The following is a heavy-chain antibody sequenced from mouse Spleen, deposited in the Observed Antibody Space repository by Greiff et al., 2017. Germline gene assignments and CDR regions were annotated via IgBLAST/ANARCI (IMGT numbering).Heavy chain of an antibody. J-gene: IGHJ4*01. CDR3: ARGYSYAMDY. CDR1: GFNIKDTY. V-gene: IGHV14-3*02. Sequence: VQLKQSGAELVKPGASVKLSCTASGFNIKDTYMHWVNQRPEQGLEWIGRIDPANGNTKYDPKFQGKATITADTSSNTAYLQFSSLTSEDTAVYYCARGYSYAMDYWGQGSSVTVSS. CDR2: IDPANGNT.